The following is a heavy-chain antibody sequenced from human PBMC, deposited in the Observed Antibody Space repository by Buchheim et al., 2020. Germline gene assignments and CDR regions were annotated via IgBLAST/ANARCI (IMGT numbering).Heavy chain of an antibody. CDR2: ISGSGGST. J-gene: IGHJ4*02. CDR3: AKEGAQWLVREDDFDY. V-gene: IGHV3-23*01. CDR1: GFTFSSYA. Sequence: EVQLLESGGGLVQPGGSLRLSCAASGFTFSSYAMSWVRQAPGRGREWVSAISGSGGSTYYADSVKGRFTISRDNSTIPPYLQINSLRAEDTAVYYCAKEGAQWLVREDDFDYWGKGTL. D-gene: IGHD6-19*01.